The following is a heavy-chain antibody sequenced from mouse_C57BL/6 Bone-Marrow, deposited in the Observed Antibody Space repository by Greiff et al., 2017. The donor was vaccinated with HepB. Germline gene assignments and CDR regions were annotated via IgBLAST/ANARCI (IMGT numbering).Heavy chain of an antibody. CDR2: INPNIGGT. CDR1: GYTFTDYY. Sequence: VQLQQSGPELVKPGASVKISCKASGYTFTDYYMNWVKQSHGKSLEWIGDINPNIGGTSYNQKFKGKATLTVDKSSSTAYMELRSLTSEDSAVYYCARRYDGSSYVGGYWGEGTTLTVSS. V-gene: IGHV1-26*01. J-gene: IGHJ2*01. D-gene: IGHD1-1*01. CDR3: ARRYDGSSYVGGY.